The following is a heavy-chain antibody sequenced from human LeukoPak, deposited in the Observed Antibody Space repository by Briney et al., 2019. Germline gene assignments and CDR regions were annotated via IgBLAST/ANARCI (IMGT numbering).Heavy chain of an antibody. J-gene: IGHJ4*02. CDR2: INAGNGNT. CDR3: ARSGWYDPFDY. D-gene: IGHD6-19*01. Sequence: ASVKVSCKASGYTFTSYAMHWVRQATGQRLEWMGWINAGNGNTKYSQKFQGRVTITRDTSASTAYMELSSLRSEDTAVYYCARSGWYDPFDYWGQGTLVTVSS. CDR1: GYTFTSYA. V-gene: IGHV1-3*01.